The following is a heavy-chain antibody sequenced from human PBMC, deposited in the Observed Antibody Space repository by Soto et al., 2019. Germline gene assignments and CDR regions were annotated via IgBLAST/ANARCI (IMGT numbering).Heavy chain of an antibody. CDR3: AREDRDGYNSYYFDY. CDR2: ISSSSSYT. V-gene: IGHV3-11*05. J-gene: IGHJ4*02. Sequence: QVQLVESGGGLVKPGGSLRLSCAASGFTFSDYYMSWIRQAPGKGLEWVSYISSSSSYTNYADSVKGRFTISRDNAKNSLYLQMNSLRAEDTAVYYCAREDRDGYNSYYFDYWGQGTLVTVSS. CDR1: GFTFSDYY. D-gene: IGHD5-12*01.